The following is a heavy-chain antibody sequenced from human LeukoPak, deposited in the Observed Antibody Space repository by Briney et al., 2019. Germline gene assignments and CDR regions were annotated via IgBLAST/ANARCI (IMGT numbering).Heavy chain of an antibody. Sequence: PGGSLRLSCAASGFTFGTYWMSWVRQAPGKGLEWVANIKGDGSDKNYVDSVKGRFTISRDNAKNSLPLQMNSLRADDTAVYYCARPSDTENYWRAFDYWGQGTLVSVSS. D-gene: IGHD5-18*01. CDR3: ARPSDTENYWRAFDY. CDR1: GFTFGTYW. J-gene: IGHJ4*02. V-gene: IGHV3-7*01. CDR2: IKGDGSDK.